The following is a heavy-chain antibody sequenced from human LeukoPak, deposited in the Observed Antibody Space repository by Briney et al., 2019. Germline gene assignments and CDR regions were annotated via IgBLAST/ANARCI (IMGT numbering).Heavy chain of an antibody. CDR1: GYTFTSYG. CDR2: ISAYNGNT. D-gene: IGHD4-17*01. V-gene: IGHV1-18*01. Sequence: EGSVKVSRKASGYTFTSYGISWVRQAPGQGLEWMGWISAYNGNTNYAQKLQGRITMTTDTSTSTAYMELRSLRSDDTAVYYCARGLYDYEPYYYMDVWGKGTTVTVSS. J-gene: IGHJ6*03. CDR3: ARGLYDYEPYYYMDV.